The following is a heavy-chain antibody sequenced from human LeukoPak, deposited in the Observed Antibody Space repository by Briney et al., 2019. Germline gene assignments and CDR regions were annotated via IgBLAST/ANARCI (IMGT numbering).Heavy chain of an antibody. CDR2: ISSSGSTI. CDR3: ARAGTIFGSNWFDP. Sequence: PGGSLRLSCAASAFTSSSYEMNWVRQAPGKGLEWGSYISSSGSTIYYADSVKGRFTISRDNAKNSLYLQMNSLRAEDTAVYYCARAGTIFGSNWFDPWGQGTLVTVSS. D-gene: IGHD1-1*01. CDR1: AFTSSSYE. J-gene: IGHJ5*02. V-gene: IGHV3-48*03.